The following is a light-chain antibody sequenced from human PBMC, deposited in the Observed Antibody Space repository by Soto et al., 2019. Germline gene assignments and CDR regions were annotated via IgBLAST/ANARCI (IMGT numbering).Light chain of an antibody. CDR3: ISYTSSSTDV. CDR2: LVS. Sequence: QSALTQPASVSGSPGQSITISCTGTSSDVGGYNYVAWYQQHPGKAPKLMIYLVSNRPSGVSNRFSGSKSGNTASLTISGLQAEDEADYYCISYTSSSTDVFGTGTKLTVL. J-gene: IGLJ1*01. V-gene: IGLV2-14*01. CDR1: SSDVGGYNY.